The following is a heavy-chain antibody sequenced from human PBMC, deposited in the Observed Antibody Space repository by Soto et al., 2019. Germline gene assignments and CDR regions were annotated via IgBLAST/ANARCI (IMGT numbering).Heavy chain of an antibody. J-gene: IGHJ4*02. CDR3: TKARDDGRTSQHHY. D-gene: IGHD1-1*01. V-gene: IGHV3-7*03. CDR1: GYTFSNYW. CDR2: ISQDGSEN. Sequence: EVHLVAAGGGLVQTGGSLTLSCSASGYTFSNYWMSWVRQTPGKGLEWVASISQDGSENYDVDFVKVRFTISRDHAKKSLYLQMNSLRDEDTALFHCTKARDDGRTSQHHYWGQGVLVTVSS.